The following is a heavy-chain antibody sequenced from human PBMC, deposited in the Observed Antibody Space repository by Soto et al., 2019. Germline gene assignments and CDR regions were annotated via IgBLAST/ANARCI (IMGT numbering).Heavy chain of an antibody. V-gene: IGHV3-30*18. Sequence: PGGSLRLSCVASGFTFSSYGMHWVRQAPGKGLERVAIISYDGSNTYYADSVKGRFTISRDNSKNTLYLQMNSLRAEDTSVYYCSKEGGLSGSYYISSSYYFDYWGQGTLVTVSS. D-gene: IGHD1-26*01. J-gene: IGHJ4*02. CDR3: SKEGGLSGSYYISSSYYFDY. CDR1: GFTFSSYG. CDR2: ISYDGSNT.